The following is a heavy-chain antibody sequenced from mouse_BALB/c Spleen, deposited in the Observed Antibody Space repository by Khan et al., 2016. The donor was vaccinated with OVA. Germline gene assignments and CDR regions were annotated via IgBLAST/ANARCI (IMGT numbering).Heavy chain of an antibody. J-gene: IGHJ3*01. CDR3: AREGAYYRSDGWFAY. CDR1: GYTFTSYT. V-gene: IGHV1-4*01. CDR2: INPSNSYT. Sequence: QVHVKQSGAELARPGASVKMSCKASGYTFTSYTMHWIKQRPGQGLEWIGYINPSNSYTNYNQKFKDKATLTADKSSSTAYMKLSSLTSEDSAVYYCAREGAYYRSDGWFAYWGQGTLVTVSA. D-gene: IGHD2-14*01.